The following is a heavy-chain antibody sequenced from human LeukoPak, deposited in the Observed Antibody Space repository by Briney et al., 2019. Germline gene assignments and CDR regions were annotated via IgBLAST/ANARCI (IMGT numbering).Heavy chain of an antibody. CDR1: GFVFRSFA. J-gene: IGHJ4*02. Sequence: GGPLRLSCEASGFVFRSFALAWVRQAPGKGLEWVSSITANGDRTYYADSVRGRFTISRDNSKNTVYLEMSSLSAEDTALYYCAKHPPRFWYFDYWGQGTLVTVSS. V-gene: IGHV3-23*01. CDR2: ITANGDRT. D-gene: IGHD3-3*01. CDR3: AKHPPRFWYFDY.